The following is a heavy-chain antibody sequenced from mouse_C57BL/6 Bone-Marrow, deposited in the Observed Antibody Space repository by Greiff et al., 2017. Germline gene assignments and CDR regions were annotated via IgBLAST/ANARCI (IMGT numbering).Heavy chain of an antibody. CDR2: IHPNSGST. J-gene: IGHJ4*01. Sequence: VQLQQPGAELVKPGASVKLSCKASGYTFTSYWMHWVKQRPGQGLEWIGMIHPNSGSTNYNEKFKSKATLTVDKSSSTAYMQLSSLTSEDSAVYYGASRSSSYYYAMDYWGQGTSVTVSS. V-gene: IGHV1-64*01. CDR1: GYTFTSYW. CDR3: ASRSSSYYYAMDY. D-gene: IGHD1-1*01.